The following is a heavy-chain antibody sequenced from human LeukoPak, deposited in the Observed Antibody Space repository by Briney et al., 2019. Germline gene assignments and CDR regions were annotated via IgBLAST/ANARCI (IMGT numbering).Heavy chain of an antibody. CDR3: AKDIQLST. CDR2: IGASGEST. V-gene: IGHV3-23*01. J-gene: IGHJ3*01. Sequence: TGGSLRLSCAASGXTFSVAAMTWVRQAPGKGLEWVSLIGASGESTYYADSVKGRFTISRDNSKNTLPLQMNSLRVEDTAMYFCAKDIQLSTWGLGTMVTVSS. D-gene: IGHD5-24*01. CDR1: GXTFSVAA.